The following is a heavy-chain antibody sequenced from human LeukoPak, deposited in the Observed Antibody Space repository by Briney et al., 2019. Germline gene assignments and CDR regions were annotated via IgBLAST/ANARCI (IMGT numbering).Heavy chain of an antibody. CDR1: GFTFSSYA. Sequence: PGGSLRLSCAASGFTFSSYAMSWVRQAPGKGLEWVSAISGSGGSTYYADSVKGRFTISRDNSKNTLYLQMNSLRAEDTAVYYCAKRTRYYYDSSGGDYWGQGTLDTVSS. V-gene: IGHV3-23*01. CDR2: ISGSGGST. J-gene: IGHJ4*02. CDR3: AKRTRYYYDSSGGDY. D-gene: IGHD3-22*01.